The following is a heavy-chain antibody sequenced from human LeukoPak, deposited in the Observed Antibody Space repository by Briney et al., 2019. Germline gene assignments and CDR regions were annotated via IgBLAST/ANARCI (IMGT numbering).Heavy chain of an antibody. J-gene: IGHJ3*02. CDR1: GFTVGYNY. CDR3: ARDCSARKIYSSSCRDAFDI. Sequence: GGSLRLSCAASGFTVGYNYMTWVRQAPGKGLEWVTAIYNSGSTYYADSVKGRFTISRDNSKNTLYLQMNSLRAEDTAVYYCARDCSARKIYSSSCRDAFDIWGQGTMVTVSS. CDR2: IYNSGST. V-gene: IGHV3-53*01. D-gene: IGHD6-13*01.